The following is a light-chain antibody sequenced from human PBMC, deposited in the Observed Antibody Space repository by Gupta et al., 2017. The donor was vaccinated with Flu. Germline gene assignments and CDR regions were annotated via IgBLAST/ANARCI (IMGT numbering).Light chain of an antibody. V-gene: IGKV2-30*01. CDR1: QGLVYSDGNTY. Sequence: VTLGQPASISCRSSQGLVYSDGNTYLHWFQQRPGQSPRRLTYQVSYRDTGVPDRFSGSGSGTDFTLKISRVEAEDVGIYFCMQGAHWPWAFGQGTTVEIK. CDR2: QVS. CDR3: MQGAHWPWA. J-gene: IGKJ1*01.